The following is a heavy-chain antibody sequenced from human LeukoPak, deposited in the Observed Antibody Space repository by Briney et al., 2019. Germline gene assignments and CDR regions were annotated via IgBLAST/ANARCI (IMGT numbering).Heavy chain of an antibody. V-gene: IGHV4-59*01. Sequence: ASETLSLTCTVSGDSISPYYWGWIRQPPGKGLEWIGYIYYSGDTTYNPSLKSRVTMSVDTSKNQFSLKLSSVTAADTAVYYCARDKQPGDYWGQGALVTASS. D-gene: IGHD1-1*01. CDR1: GDSISPYY. J-gene: IGHJ4*02. CDR3: ARDKQPGDY. CDR2: IYYSGDT.